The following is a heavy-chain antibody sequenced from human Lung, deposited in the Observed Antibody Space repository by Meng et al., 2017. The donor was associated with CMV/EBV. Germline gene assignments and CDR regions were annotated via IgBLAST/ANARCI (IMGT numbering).Heavy chain of an antibody. Sequence: GGSLRLSCAASGFTFSSYEMSWVRQAPGKGLEWVSYISSSGSTIYYADSVKGRFTISRDNAKNSLYLQMNSLRAEDTAVYYCARDEAYGMDVWGQGTTVTVSS. CDR1: GFTFSSYE. CDR3: ARDEAYGMDV. CDR2: ISSSGSTI. J-gene: IGHJ6*02. V-gene: IGHV3-48*03.